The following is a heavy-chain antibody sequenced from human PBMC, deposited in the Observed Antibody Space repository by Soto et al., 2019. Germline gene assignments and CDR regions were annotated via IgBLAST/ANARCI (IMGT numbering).Heavy chain of an antibody. Sequence: GGSLRLSCAASGFTFSSYAMSWVRQAPGKGLEWVSAISGSGGSTYYADSVKGRFTISRDNSKNTLYLQMNSLRAEDTAVYYCAKDRREKGYSYGNLDYWGQGTLGTVSS. CDR1: GFTFSSYA. D-gene: IGHD5-18*01. CDR3: AKDRREKGYSYGNLDY. V-gene: IGHV3-23*01. J-gene: IGHJ4*02. CDR2: ISGSGGST.